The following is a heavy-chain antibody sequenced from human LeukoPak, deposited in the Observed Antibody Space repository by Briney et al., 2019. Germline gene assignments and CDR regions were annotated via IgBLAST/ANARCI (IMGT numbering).Heavy chain of an antibody. CDR2: IYSSGNT. V-gene: IGHV3-53*01. J-gene: IGHJ4*02. CDR1: GFIFRNYA. D-gene: IGHD5-24*01. CDR3: ARGDGYNSYYFDY. Sequence: GGSLRLSCAASGFIFRNYAMSWVRQAPGKGLEWVSVIYSSGNTYYADSVKGRFTISRDNSKNTLYLQMNSLRAEDTAVYYCARGDGYNSYYFDYWGQGTLVTVSS.